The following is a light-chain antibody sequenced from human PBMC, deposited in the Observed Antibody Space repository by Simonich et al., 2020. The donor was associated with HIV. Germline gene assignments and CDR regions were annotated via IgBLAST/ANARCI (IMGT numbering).Light chain of an antibody. CDR1: QGISNS. V-gene: IGKV1-NL1*01. CDR3: QQYYSTPRT. J-gene: IGKJ1*01. Sequence: DIQMTQSPSSLSASVGDRVTITCLASQGISNSLAWSQQKPGKAPKLLLYAASRLESGVPTRFSGSGSGTDYTLTISSLQPEDFATYYCQQYYSTPRTFGQGTKVEIK. CDR2: AAS.